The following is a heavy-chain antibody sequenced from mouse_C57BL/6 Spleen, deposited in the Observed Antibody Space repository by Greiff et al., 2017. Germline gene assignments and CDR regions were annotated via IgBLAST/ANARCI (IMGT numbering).Heavy chain of an antibody. CDR1: GYTFTSFW. CDR2: IYPGNSDT. V-gene: IGHV1-5*01. D-gene: IGHD2-5*01. CDR3: TRSYAYYSNYVYAMDY. J-gene: IGHJ4*01. Sequence: EVQLQQSGTVLARPGASVKMSCKTSGYTFTSFWMHWAKQRPGQGLEWIGAIYPGNSDTSYNQKFKGKAKLTAVTSASTAYMELSSLTSEDSAVYYCTRSYAYYSNYVYAMDYWGQGTSVTVSS.